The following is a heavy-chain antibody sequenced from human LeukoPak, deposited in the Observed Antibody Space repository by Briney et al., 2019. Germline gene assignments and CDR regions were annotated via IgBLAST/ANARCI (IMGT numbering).Heavy chain of an antibody. D-gene: IGHD1-26*01. CDR3: ATSIVGFTYDEHFQH. J-gene: IGHJ1*01. CDR2: ITASGDST. V-gene: IGHV3-23*01. Sequence: PGGSLRLSCAGSGFPFSSYPISWVRQPPGKGLEWVSAITASGDSTYSADSVKGRFTISRDISKNTLYLQMNSLRAEDTAVYYCATSIVGFTYDEHFQHWGQGTLVTVSS. CDR1: GFPFSSYP.